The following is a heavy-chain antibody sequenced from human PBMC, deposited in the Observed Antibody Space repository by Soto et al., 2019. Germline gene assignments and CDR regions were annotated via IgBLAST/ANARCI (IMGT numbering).Heavy chain of an antibody. CDR3: AHKGGRGAAMDV. Sequence: QITLKESGPTLVKPTQTLTVTCSFSGFSLSTSGVGVAWIRQPPGKGLEWLALMYWDGDKRFSPFLKSRLTIIKDTSENQVVLTLRNMDPVDTGTYYCAHKGGRGAAMDVWGQATTVTVSS. CDR2: MYWDGDK. CDR1: GFSLSTSGVG. D-gene: IGHD2-15*01. J-gene: IGHJ6*02. V-gene: IGHV2-5*02.